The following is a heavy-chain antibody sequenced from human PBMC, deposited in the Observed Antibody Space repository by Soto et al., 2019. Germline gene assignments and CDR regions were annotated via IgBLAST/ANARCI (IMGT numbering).Heavy chain of an antibody. CDR2: ISGSGGST. J-gene: IGHJ6*03. CDR1: GFTFSSYA. Sequence: EVQLLESGGGLVQPGGSLRLSCAASGFTFSSYAMSWVRQAPGKGLEWVSAISGSGGSTYYADSVKGRFTNSRDNSKNTLYLQMNSLRAEDTAVYYCAKAPAADNYYYMDVWGKGTTVTVSS. V-gene: IGHV3-23*01. CDR3: AKAPAADNYYYMDV. D-gene: IGHD6-13*01.